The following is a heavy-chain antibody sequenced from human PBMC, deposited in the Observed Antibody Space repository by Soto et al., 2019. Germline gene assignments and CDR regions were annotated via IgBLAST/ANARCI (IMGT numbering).Heavy chain of an antibody. D-gene: IGHD2-15*01. V-gene: IGHV3-33*01. J-gene: IGHJ4*02. Sequence: QVQLVESGGGVVQPGRSLRLSCAASGFTFSSYGMHWVHQAPGKGLEWVAVIWYDGSNKYYADSVKGRFTISRDNSKNTLYLQMNSLRAEDTAVYYCARDRTVVVAATLDYWGQGTLVNVSS. CDR1: GFTFSSYG. CDR3: ARDRTVVVAATLDY. CDR2: IWYDGSNK.